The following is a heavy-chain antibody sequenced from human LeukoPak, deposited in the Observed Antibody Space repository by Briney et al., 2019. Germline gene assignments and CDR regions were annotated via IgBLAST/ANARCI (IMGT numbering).Heavy chain of an antibody. Sequence: SETLSLTCTVSGGSISSYYWSWIRQPPGKGLEWTGYIYYSGSTNYNPSLKSRVTISVDTSKNQFSLKLSSVTAAGTAVYYCARGGLWDHYFDYWGQGTLVTVSS. V-gene: IGHV4-59*01. CDR2: IYYSGST. CDR1: GGSISSYY. CDR3: ARGGLWDHYFDY. D-gene: IGHD5-18*01. J-gene: IGHJ4*02.